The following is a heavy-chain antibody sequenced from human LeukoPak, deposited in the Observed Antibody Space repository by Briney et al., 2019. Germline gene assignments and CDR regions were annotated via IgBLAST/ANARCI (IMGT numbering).Heavy chain of an antibody. V-gene: IGHV1-2*02. CDR1: GYTFTGYY. CDR3: ARGPPRSSSWVPPY. J-gene: IGHJ4*02. CDR2: INPNSGGT. D-gene: IGHD6-13*01. Sequence: GASVMVSCKASGYTFTGYYMHWVRQAPGQGLEWMGWINPNSGGTNYAQKFQGRVTMTRDTSISTAYMELSRLRSDDTAVYYCARGPPRSSSWVPPYWGQGTLVTVSS.